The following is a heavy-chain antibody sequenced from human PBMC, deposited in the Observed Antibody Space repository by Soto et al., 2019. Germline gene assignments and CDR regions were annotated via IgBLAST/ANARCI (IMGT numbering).Heavy chain of an antibody. D-gene: IGHD6-13*01. CDR2: VNNDGTDT. Sequence: EVQLVESGGGLVQPGGSLRLSCAASGFTFSNYWMYWVRQAPGKGLVWVSRVNNDGTDTTHADSVKGRFTISRANAENTLYLQINSLRAEDTAAYYCARGGLQHALAVWGQGSTVTVSS. J-gene: IGHJ6*02. V-gene: IGHV3-74*03. CDR1: GFTFSNYW. CDR3: ARGGLQHALAV.